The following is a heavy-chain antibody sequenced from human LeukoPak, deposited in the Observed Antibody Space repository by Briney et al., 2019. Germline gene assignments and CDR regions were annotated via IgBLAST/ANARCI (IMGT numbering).Heavy chain of an antibody. CDR1: GFTFSSYA. J-gene: IGHJ1*01. Sequence: GRSLRLACASTGFTFSSYAMSWVHQAPRKRLHWLSIISAIGRSTYYADSVKGRFTIPRDNSKSTLYLQMNSPRPQDTAPYYSAKGSPIGHYFQHWGQGTLVTVSS. CDR3: AKGSPIGHYFQH. CDR2: ISAIGRST. D-gene: IGHD1-26*01. V-gene: IGHV3-23*01.